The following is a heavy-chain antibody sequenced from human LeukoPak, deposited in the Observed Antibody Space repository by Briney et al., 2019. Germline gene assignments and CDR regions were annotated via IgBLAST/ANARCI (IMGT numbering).Heavy chain of an antibody. J-gene: IGHJ4*02. CDR2: ISGSGNST. Sequence: GGSLRLSCAASGFTFSDYYMSWIRQTPGKGLEWVSAISGSGNSTYHADSVKGRFTISRDNSKNTLYLQMNSLRAEDTAIYYCAKDDDYGGNPDYWGQGTLVTVSS. V-gene: IGHV3-23*01. CDR3: AKDDDYGGNPDY. CDR1: GFTFSDYY. D-gene: IGHD4-23*01.